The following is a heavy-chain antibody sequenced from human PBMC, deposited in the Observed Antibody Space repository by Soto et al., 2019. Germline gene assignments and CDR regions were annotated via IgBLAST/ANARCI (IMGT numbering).Heavy chain of an antibody. CDR3: AKEAVSSGWSGGRRYFFDS. J-gene: IGHJ4*02. CDR1: GFTFEDCA. V-gene: IGHV3-9*01. Sequence: EVQLVESGGGLVQPGRSLRLSCAASGFTFEDCAMHWVRQVPGKGLEWVSSIPWNSGTIGYADSVKGRFTISRDNSKNSLYLQMNSLGPADTALYYCAKEAVSSGWSGGRRYFFDSWGQGTLVTVSS. D-gene: IGHD6-19*01. CDR2: IPWNSGTI.